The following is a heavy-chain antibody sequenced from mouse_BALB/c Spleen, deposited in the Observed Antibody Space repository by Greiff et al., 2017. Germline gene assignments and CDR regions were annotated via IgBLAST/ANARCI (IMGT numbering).Heavy chain of an antibody. CDR2: INPSNGRT. J-gene: IGHJ1*01. CDR3: VPGGIGRYWYFDV. D-gene: IGHD1-1*01. V-gene: IGHV1S81*02. CDR1: GYTFTSYW. Sequence: QVQLQQPGAELVKPGASVKLSCKASGYTFTSYWMHWVKQRPGQGLEWIGEINPSNGRTNYNEKFKSKATLTVDKSSSTAYMQLSSLTSEDSAVYYCVPGGIGRYWYFDVWGAGTTVTVSS.